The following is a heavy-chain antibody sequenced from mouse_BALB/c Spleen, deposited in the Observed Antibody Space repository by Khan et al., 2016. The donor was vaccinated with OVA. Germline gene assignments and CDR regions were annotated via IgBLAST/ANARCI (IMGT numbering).Heavy chain of an antibody. V-gene: IGHV3-2*02. CDR2: ISYSGST. CDR3: ARRGDGYYGAMDY. CDR1: GYSITSDYA. Sequence: EVKLLESGPGLVKPSQSLSLTCTVTGYSITSDYAWNWIRQFPGNKLEWMGYISYSGSTSYNPSLKSRISITRDTSKNQFFLQLNSVTTEDTATYYCARRGDGYYGAMDYWGQGTSLTVSS. D-gene: IGHD2-3*01. J-gene: IGHJ4*01.